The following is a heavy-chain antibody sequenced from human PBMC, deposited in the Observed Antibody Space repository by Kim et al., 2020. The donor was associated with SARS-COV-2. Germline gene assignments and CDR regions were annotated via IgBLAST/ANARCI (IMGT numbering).Heavy chain of an antibody. CDR1: GYTFTGYY. D-gene: IGHD3-10*01. J-gene: IGHJ4*02. CDR3: ARVGSGGYYNGVYFDY. Sequence: ASVKVSCKASGYTFTGYYMHWVRQAPGQGLEWMGWINPNSGGTNYAQKFQGWVTMTRDTSISTAYMELSRLRSDDTAVYYCARVGSGGYYNGVYFDYWGQGPLVTVSS. CDR2: INPNSGGT. V-gene: IGHV1-2*04.